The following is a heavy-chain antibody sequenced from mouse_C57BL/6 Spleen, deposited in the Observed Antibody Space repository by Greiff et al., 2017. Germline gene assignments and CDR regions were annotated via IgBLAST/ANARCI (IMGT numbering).Heavy chain of an antibody. CDR1: GYTFTSYW. Sequence: QVQLQQPGAELVMPGASVKLSCKASGYTFTSYWMHWVKQRPGQGLEWIGEIDPADSYTNYNQKFKGKSTLTVDKSSSTAYMQLSSLTSEDSAVYYCARMGFGGGGQGTTLTVSS. CDR2: IDPADSYT. J-gene: IGHJ2*01. CDR3: ARMGFGG. D-gene: IGHD3-1*01. V-gene: IGHV1-69*01.